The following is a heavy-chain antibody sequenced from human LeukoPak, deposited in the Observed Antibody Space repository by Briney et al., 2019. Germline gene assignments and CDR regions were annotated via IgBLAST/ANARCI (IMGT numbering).Heavy chain of an antibody. Sequence: GGSLRLSCTASGFTFGDYAMSWVRQAPGKGLEWVGFTRSKAYGGTTEYAASVKGRFTISRDDSKSIAYLQMNSLKTEDTAVYYCAILTAAHQGRPFDYWGQGTLVTVSS. D-gene: IGHD6-13*01. CDR3: AILTAAHQGRPFDY. J-gene: IGHJ4*02. CDR1: GFTFGDYA. CDR2: TRSKAYGGTT. V-gene: IGHV3-49*04.